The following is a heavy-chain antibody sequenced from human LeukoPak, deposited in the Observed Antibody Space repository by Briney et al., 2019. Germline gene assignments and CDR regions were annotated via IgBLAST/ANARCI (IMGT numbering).Heavy chain of an antibody. CDR2: IYNSGSA. CDR3: ARQGYYYGSGSYYNEAYMDV. D-gene: IGHD3-10*01. J-gene: IGHJ6*03. V-gene: IGHV4-59*05. Sequence: PSETLSLTCTVSGGSISSYYWSWIRQPPEKGLEWIGSIYNSGSAYNNPSLKSRVTISVDTSKNQFSLKLSSVTAADTAVYYCARQGYYYGSGSYYNEAYMDVWGKGTTVTISS. CDR1: GGSISSYY.